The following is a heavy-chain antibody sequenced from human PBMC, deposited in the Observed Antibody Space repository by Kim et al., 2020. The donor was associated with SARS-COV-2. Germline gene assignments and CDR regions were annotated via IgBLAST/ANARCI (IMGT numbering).Heavy chain of an antibody. Sequence: GGSLRLSCAASGFTFSNYDMSWVRQAPGKGLEWVSTITTSGGSTYYADSVKGRFTISRDNSKNTLYLQMNSLRAEDTAVYYCARHCGYWGQGTLVTVSS. CDR3: ARHCGY. J-gene: IGHJ4*02. V-gene: IGHV3-23*01. CDR2: ITTSGGST. D-gene: IGHD2-21*01. CDR1: GFTFSNYD.